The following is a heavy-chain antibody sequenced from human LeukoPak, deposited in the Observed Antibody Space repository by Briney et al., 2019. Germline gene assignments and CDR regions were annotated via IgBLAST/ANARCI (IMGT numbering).Heavy chain of an antibody. J-gene: IGHJ6*02. CDR1: GFTFSSYW. CDR3: ARGREGILLWFGENSPFYGMDV. V-gene: IGHV3-7*01. D-gene: IGHD3-10*01. Sequence: GGSLRLSCAASGFTFSSYWMSWVRQAPGKGLEWVANIKQDGSEKYYVDSVKGRFTISRDNAKNSLYLQMNSLRAEDTAVYYCARGREGILLWFGENSPFYGMDVWGQGTTVTVSS. CDR2: IKQDGSEK.